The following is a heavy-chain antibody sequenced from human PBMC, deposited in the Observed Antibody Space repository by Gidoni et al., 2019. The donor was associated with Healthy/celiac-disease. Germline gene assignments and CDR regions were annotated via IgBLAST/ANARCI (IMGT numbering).Heavy chain of an antibody. V-gene: IGHV3-21*01. CDR2: SSSSSSYI. CDR1: GFTFSSYS. D-gene: IGHD1-26*01. Sequence: EVQLVESGGGLVKPGGSLSLSCAASGFTFSSYSMNWVRQAPGKGLEWVSASSSSSSYIYYAESVKGRFTISRENAKNSLYLQMNSLRAEDTAVYYCAGGWELLPIDYWGQGTLVTVSS. CDR3: AGGWELLPIDY. J-gene: IGHJ4*02.